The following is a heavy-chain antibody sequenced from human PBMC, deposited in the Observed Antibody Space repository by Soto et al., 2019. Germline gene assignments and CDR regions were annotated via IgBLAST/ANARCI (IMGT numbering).Heavy chain of an antibody. CDR2: INHSGST. D-gene: IGHD6-13*01. V-gene: IGHV4-34*01. J-gene: IGHJ3*02. Sequence: SETLSLTCAVYGGSFSGYYWSWIRQPPGKGLEWIGEINHSGSTNYNPSLKSRVTISVDTSKNQFSLKLSSVTAADTAVYYCARDSSSWYRIDAFDIWGQGTMVTVSS. CDR1: GGSFSGYY. CDR3: ARDSSSWYRIDAFDI.